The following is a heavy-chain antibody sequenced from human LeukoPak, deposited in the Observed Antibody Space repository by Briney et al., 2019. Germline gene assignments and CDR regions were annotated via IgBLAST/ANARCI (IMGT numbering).Heavy chain of an antibody. CDR1: GFTFSSYS. V-gene: IGHV3-21*01. Sequence: PGGSLRLSCAASGFTFSSYSMNWVRQAPGKGLEWVSSISSSSSYIYYADSVKGRFTISRDNAKNSLHLQMNSLRAEDTAVYYCARSSTTYDSSGYSIDYWGQGTLVTVSS. CDR2: ISSSSSYI. D-gene: IGHD3-22*01. J-gene: IGHJ4*02. CDR3: ARSSTTYDSSGYSIDY.